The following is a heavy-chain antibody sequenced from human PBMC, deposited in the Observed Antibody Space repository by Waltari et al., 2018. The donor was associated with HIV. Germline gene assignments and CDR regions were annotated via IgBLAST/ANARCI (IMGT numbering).Heavy chain of an antibody. CDR1: GGSITSSSYY. CDR3: ARRDGTSWYYFDY. Sequence: QLQLQESGPGLVKPSETLSLTCAVSGGSITSSSYYWGWIRQSPGKGLEWIANIYYSGSTYSNPSLGSRVTMSMDTSKNQFSLNLSSVTAADTAVYYCARRDGTSWYYFDYWGLGTLVTVSS. V-gene: IGHV4-39*07. D-gene: IGHD6-13*01. CDR2: IYYSGST. J-gene: IGHJ4*02.